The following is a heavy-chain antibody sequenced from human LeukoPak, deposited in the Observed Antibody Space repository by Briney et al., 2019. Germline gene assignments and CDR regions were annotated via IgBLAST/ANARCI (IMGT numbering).Heavy chain of an antibody. D-gene: IGHD4-11*01. CDR1: GFTFSSYG. CDR2: IWYDGSNK. CDR3: AKDLNRRYSNYHFDP. V-gene: IGHV3-33*06. Sequence: GGSLRLPCAASGFTFSSYGMHWVRQAPGKGLGLVAVIWYDGSNKYYADSVKGRFTISRDNSKNTLYLQMNSLRAEDTAVYYCAKDLNRRYSNYHFDPWGQGTLVTVSS. J-gene: IGHJ5*02.